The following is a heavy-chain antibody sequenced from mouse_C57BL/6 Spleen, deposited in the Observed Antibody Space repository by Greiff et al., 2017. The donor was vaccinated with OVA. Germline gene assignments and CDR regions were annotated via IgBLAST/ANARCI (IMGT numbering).Heavy chain of an antibody. Sequence: EVKVVESGPGMVKPSQSLSLTCTVTGYSITSGYDWHWIRHFPGNQLEWMGYISYSGSTNYNPSLKSRISITHDTSKNHFFLKLNSVTTEDTATYYCARGGDDGHDGWYFDVWGTGTTVTVSS. CDR1: GYSITSGYD. D-gene: IGHD2-3*01. CDR2: ISYSGST. J-gene: IGHJ1*03. CDR3: ARGGDDGHDGWYFDV. V-gene: IGHV3-1*01.